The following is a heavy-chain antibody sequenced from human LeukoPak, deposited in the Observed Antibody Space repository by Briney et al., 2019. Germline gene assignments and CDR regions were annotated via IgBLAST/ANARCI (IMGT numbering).Heavy chain of an antibody. CDR1: GGSISSGAYC. CDR2: MYYDGST. D-gene: IGHD3-3*01. Sequence: SQTLSLTCTVSGGSISSGAYCWSWIRQRPGKGLEWIGYMYYDGSTYSNPSLKSRLTISVDTSKNQFSLKLSSVTAADTAVYYCARGPYYDFWSGYPYMDVWGKGTTDTVSS. CDR3: ARGPYYDFWSGYPYMDV. J-gene: IGHJ6*03. V-gene: IGHV4-31*03.